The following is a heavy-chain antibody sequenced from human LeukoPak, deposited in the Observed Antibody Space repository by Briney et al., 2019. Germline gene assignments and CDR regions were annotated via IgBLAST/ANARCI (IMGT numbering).Heavy chain of an antibody. J-gene: IGHJ4*02. V-gene: IGHV3-23*01. CDR2: FMGSGGST. D-gene: IGHD3-3*01. CDR1: GFTFSSYA. CDR3: AKDSNRYYDFWSGYYFDY. Sequence: GGSLRLSCAASGFTFSSYAMSWVRQAPGKGLEWVPAFMGSGGSTYYADSVKGRFTISRDNSKNTLYLQMNSLRAEDTAVYYCAKDSNRYYDFWSGYYFDYWGQGTLVTVSS.